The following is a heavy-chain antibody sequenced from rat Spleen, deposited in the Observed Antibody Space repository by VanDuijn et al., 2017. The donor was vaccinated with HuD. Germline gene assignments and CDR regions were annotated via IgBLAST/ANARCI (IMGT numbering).Heavy chain of an antibody. CDR1: GFSLTSYN. D-gene: IGHD1-6*01. CDR3: VRLPGVYYGFDY. V-gene: IGHV2-30*01. Sequence: QVQLKESGPGLVQPSQTLSLTCTVSGFSLTSYNVHWVRQPTGKGLEWMGTIWTGGSTSYNSAVQSRLSISRDTSKSHVFLKINSLQPEDTGTYYCVRLPGVYYGFDYWGQGVMVTVSS. CDR2: IWTGGST. J-gene: IGHJ2*01.